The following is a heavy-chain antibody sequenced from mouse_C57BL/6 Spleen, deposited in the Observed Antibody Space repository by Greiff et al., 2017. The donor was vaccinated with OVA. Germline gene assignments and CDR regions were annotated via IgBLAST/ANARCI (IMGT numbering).Heavy chain of an antibody. D-gene: IGHD1-1*01. Sequence: QVHVKQSGAELVKPGASVKLSCKASGYTFTEYTIHWVKQRSGQGLEWIGWFYPGSGSIKYNEKFKDKATLTADKSSSTVYMELSRLTSEDSAVYFCARHEEGISYYYGSSLDYWGQGTTLTVSS. CDR1: GYTFTEYT. CDR2: FYPGSGSI. J-gene: IGHJ2*01. V-gene: IGHV1-62-2*01. CDR3: ARHEEGISYYYGSSLDY.